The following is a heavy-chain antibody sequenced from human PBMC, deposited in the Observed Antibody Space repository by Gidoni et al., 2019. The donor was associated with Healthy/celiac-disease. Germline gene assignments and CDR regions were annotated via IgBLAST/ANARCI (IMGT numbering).Heavy chain of an antibody. V-gene: IGHV3-49*04. CDR3: TRGDIVVVPVDY. CDR2: IRSKAYGGTT. D-gene: IGHD2-2*01. Sequence: EVQLVESGGGLVQPGRSLRLSCTASGFTFGDYAMSWVRQAPGKGLEWVGFIRSKAYGGTTEYAASVKGRFTISRDDSKSIAYLQMNSLKTEDTAVYYCTRGDIVVVPVDYWGQGTLVTVSS. J-gene: IGHJ4*02. CDR1: GFTFGDYA.